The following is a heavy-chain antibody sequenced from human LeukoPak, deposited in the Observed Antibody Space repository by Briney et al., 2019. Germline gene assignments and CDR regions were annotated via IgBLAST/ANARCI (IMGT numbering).Heavy chain of an antibody. J-gene: IGHJ6*03. V-gene: IGHV1-8*01. Sequence: ASVKVSCKASGYTFTSYDINWVRQATGQGLEWMGWTNPNSGNTGYAQKFQGRVTMTRNTSISTAYIELSSLRSEDTAVYYRARGHQVTIFGVVINNYYYYMDVWGKGTTVTVSS. CDR3: ARGHQVTIFGVVINNYYYYMDV. CDR1: GYTFTSYD. D-gene: IGHD3-3*01. CDR2: TNPNSGNT.